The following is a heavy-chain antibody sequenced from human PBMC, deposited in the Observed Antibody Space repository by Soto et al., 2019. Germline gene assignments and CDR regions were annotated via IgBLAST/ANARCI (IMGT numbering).Heavy chain of an antibody. V-gene: IGHV1-2*04. Sequence: ASVKVSCKASGYTFTGYYMHWVRQAPGQGLEWMGWINPNSGGTNYAQKFQGWVTMTRDTSISTAYMELSRLRSDDTAVYYCARAVGYSGYDHPNKVAFDIWGQGTMVTVSS. J-gene: IGHJ3*02. CDR3: ARAVGYSGYDHPNKVAFDI. CDR2: INPNSGGT. D-gene: IGHD5-12*01. CDR1: GYTFTGYY.